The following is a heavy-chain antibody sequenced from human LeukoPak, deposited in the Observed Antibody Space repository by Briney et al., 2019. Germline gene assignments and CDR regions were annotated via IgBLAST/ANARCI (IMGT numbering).Heavy chain of an antibody. J-gene: IGHJ1*01. V-gene: IGHV3-30*18. Sequence: GGSLRLSCAASGFTFSSYGMHWVRQAPGKGLEWVAVMSYDGSNKYYADSVKGRFTISRDDSKNTLYLQMNSLRAEDTAVYYCAKDPAVANTARRFQHWGQGTLVTVTS. CDR2: MSYDGSNK. D-gene: IGHD6-19*01. CDR3: AKDPAVANTARRFQH. CDR1: GFTFSSYG.